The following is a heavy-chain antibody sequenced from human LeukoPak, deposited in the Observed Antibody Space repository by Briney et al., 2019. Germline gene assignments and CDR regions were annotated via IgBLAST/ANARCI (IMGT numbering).Heavy chain of an antibody. J-gene: IGHJ5*02. CDR2: ISSSSSTI. V-gene: IGHV3-48*01. CDR3: ARDTGRASWFDP. CDR1: GFTFSSYS. D-gene: IGHD4-11*01. Sequence: PGGSLRLSCAASGFTFSSYSMNWVRQAPGKGLEWVSYISSSSSTIDYADSVKGRFTISRDNAKNSLYLQMNSLRAEDTAVYYCARDTGRASWFDPWGQGTLVTVSS.